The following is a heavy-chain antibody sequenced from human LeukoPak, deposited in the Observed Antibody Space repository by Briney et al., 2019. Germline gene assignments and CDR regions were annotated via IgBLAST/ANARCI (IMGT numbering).Heavy chain of an antibody. CDR1: GGSISSGGYS. CDR2: IYHSGST. Sequence: SETLSLTCAVSGGSISSGGYSWSWIRQPPGKGLEWIGYIYHSGSTYYNPSLKSRVTISVDRSKNQFSLKLSSVTAADTAVYYCARGRGRQQPPIGCMDVWGKGTTVTVSS. CDR3: ARGRGRQQPPIGCMDV. J-gene: IGHJ6*03. D-gene: IGHD6-13*01. V-gene: IGHV4-30-2*01.